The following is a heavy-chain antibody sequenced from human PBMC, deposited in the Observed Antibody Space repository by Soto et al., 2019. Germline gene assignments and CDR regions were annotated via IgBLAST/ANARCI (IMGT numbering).Heavy chain of an antibody. CDR3: ARCPVDTSLIYWLDP. Sequence: SETLSLTCTVSGGSVSSGDYYWSWIRQPPGKGLEWIGYIYYSGNTNYNPSLKSRVIISVDTSKNLFSLKLTSVTAADTAVYYCARCPVDTSLIYWLDPWGQGTLVTVSS. CDR1: GGSVSSGDYY. D-gene: IGHD5-18*01. CDR2: IYYSGNT. V-gene: IGHV4-61*08. J-gene: IGHJ5*02.